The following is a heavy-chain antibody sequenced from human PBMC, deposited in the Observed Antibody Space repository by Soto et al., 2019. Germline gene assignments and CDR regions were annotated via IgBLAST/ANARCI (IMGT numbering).Heavy chain of an antibody. CDR1: GGTFSSYA. D-gene: IGHD6-13*01. CDR2: IIPIFGTA. CDR3: ATSHPSWYTRYYYYGMDV. V-gene: IGHV1-69*01. Sequence: QVQLVQSGAEVKKPGSSVKVSCKASGGTFSSYAISWVRQAPGQGLEWMGGIIPIFGTANYAQKFQGRVTITADESTSTAYMELRSLRSEDTAVYYCATSHPSWYTRYYYYGMDVWGQGTTVTVSS. J-gene: IGHJ6*02.